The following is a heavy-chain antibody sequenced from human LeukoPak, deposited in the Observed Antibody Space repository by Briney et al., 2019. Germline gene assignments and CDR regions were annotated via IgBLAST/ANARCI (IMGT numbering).Heavy chain of an antibody. CDR1: GFTFTSSA. D-gene: IGHD3-16*01. CDR2: IVVGSGNT. Sequence: SVKVSCKASGFTFTSSAMQWVRQAHGQRLEWIGWIVVGSGNTNYAQKFQERVTITRDMSTSTAYMELSSLRSEDTAVYYCAAGGRGDEPFDYWGQGTLVTVSS. CDR3: AAGGRGDEPFDY. V-gene: IGHV1-58*02. J-gene: IGHJ4*02.